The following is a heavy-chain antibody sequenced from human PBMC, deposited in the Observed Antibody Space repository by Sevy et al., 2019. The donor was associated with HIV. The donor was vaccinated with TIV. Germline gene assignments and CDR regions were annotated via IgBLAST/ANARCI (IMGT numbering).Heavy chain of an antibody. Sequence: GGSLRLSCAASGFTFSSYSMNWVRQAPGKGLEWVSSISSSSSYIYYADSVKGRFTISRDKAKNSLYLQMNSLRAEDTAVYYCASTMVRGVYDAFDIWGQGTMVTVSS. J-gene: IGHJ3*02. V-gene: IGHV3-21*01. CDR2: ISSSSSYI. D-gene: IGHD3-10*01. CDR3: ASTMVRGVYDAFDI. CDR1: GFTFSSYS.